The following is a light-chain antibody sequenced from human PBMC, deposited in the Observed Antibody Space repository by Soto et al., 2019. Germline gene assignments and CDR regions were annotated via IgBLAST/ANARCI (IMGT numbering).Light chain of an antibody. J-gene: IGKJ5*01. CDR2: DAF. Sequence: EIVLTQSPATLSLSPGERATLSCRASQSIRSYLAWYQQKPGQAPGLLIYDAFNRATGIPARFSGSGSGTDFTLTISSLEPEDFVVYYCQQRNYWPITFGQGTRLEIK. V-gene: IGKV3-11*01. CDR1: QSIRSY. CDR3: QQRNYWPIT.